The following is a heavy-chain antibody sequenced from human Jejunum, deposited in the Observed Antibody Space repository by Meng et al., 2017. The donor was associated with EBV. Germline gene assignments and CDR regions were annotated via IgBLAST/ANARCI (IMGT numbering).Heavy chain of an antibody. CDR2: IYHSGST. CDR3: ARYGSGYFPALWY. CDR1: GDSISSSNW. V-gene: IGHV4-4*02. Sequence: QGPRQEPGPGLVKPSGTRSLTCAASGDSISSSNWWSWVRQPPGKGLEWIGEIYHSGSTNYNPSLKSRVTISVDKSKNQFSLKLSSVTAADTAVYYCARYGSGYFPALWYWGQGTLVTVSS. J-gene: IGHJ4*02. D-gene: IGHD3-3*01.